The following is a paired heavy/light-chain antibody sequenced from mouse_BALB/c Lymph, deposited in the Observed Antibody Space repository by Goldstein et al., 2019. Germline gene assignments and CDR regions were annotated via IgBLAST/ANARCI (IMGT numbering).Light chain of an antibody. CDR2: YTS. J-gene: IGKJ2*01. CDR1: QSVSND. V-gene: IGKV6-32*01. CDR3: QQDYSSPT. Sequence: SIVMTQTPKFLLVSAGDRVTITCKASQSVSNDVAWYQQKPGQSPKLLIYYTSNRCTGVPDRFTGSGYGTDFTFTISTVQAEDLAVYFCQQDYSSPTFGGGTKLEIK.
Heavy chain of an antibody. V-gene: IGHV1-18*01. Sequence: EVQLQQSGPELVKPGASVKISCKTSGYTFTEYTMHWVKQSHGKSLEWIGGINPNNGGTNYNQKFKGKATLTVDKSSTTAYMEFRSLTSEDSAVYYCARGNGYDPWFAYWGQGTLVTVST. CDR2: INPNNGGT. D-gene: IGHD2-2*01. J-gene: IGHJ3*01. CDR3: ARGNGYDPWFAY. CDR1: GYTFTEYT.